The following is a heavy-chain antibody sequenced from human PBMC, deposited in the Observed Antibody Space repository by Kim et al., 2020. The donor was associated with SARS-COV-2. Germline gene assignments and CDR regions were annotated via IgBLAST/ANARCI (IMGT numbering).Heavy chain of an antibody. D-gene: IGHD4-17*01. CDR3: AKGVTNSGFDY. Sequence: TYYADSVKGRVPISSDKSKNTLYLHMNSLRVEDTAVYYCAKGVTNSGFDYWGHGTQVIVSS. V-gene: IGHV3-23*01. CDR2: T. J-gene: IGHJ4*01.